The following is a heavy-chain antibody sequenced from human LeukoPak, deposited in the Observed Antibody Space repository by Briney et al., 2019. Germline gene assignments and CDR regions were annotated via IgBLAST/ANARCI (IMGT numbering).Heavy chain of an antibody. D-gene: IGHD5-18*01. CDR3: ARARSSYGYGDAFDI. CDR1: GFTFSSYE. V-gene: IGHV3-48*03. CDR2: ISSSGSTI. Sequence: GGSLRLSCAASGFTFSSYEMNWVRQAPGKGLEWVSYISSSGSTIYYADSVKGRFTISRDNAKNSLYVQMNSLRAEDTAVYYCARARSSYGYGDAFDIWGQGTMVTVSS. J-gene: IGHJ3*02.